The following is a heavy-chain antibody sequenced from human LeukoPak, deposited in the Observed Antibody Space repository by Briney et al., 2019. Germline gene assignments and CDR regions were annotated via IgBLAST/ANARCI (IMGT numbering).Heavy chain of an antibody. D-gene: IGHD3-10*01. J-gene: IGHJ6*02. V-gene: IGHV4-39*07. CDR1: GVSISSGSNY. Sequence: SSETLSLTCRVSGVSISSGSNYWGWIRQPPGKTLEWIGSIYSSGSTYYNSSLKSRVIILIDTAKNHFSLNLSSVTAADTAVYYCARSDGYGLVGIWGQGTTVTVSS. CDR2: IYSSGST. CDR3: ARSDGYGLVGI.